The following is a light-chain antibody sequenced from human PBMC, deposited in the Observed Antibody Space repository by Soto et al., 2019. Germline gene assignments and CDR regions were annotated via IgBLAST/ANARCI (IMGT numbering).Light chain of an antibody. CDR1: SSNIGNKY. CDR2: GNN. CDR3: AAWDARLSVV. J-gene: IGLJ2*01. V-gene: IGLV1-47*01. Sequence: QSVLTQPPSASGTPGQRVTISCSGSSSNIGNKYVDWYQQVPGTAPKLLIYGNNQRPSGVPDRFSGSKSGTSASLAISGLRSEDEADYYCAAWDARLSVVFGGGIKLTVL.